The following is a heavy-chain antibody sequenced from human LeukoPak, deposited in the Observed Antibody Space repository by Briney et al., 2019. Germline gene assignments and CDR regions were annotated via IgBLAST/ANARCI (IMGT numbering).Heavy chain of an antibody. CDR1: GFTFSSYG. D-gene: IGHD3-16*01. J-gene: IGHJ6*04. CDR2: IIGSGGST. V-gene: IGHV3-23*01. CDR3: ARGSGAYSGRDV. Sequence: GGSLRLSCAASGFTFSSYGMSWVRQAPGKGLEWVSGIIGSGGSTYYADSVKGRFTISRDNSKNTLYLQMNSLRADDAAVYFCARGSGAYSGRDVWGKGTTVTISS.